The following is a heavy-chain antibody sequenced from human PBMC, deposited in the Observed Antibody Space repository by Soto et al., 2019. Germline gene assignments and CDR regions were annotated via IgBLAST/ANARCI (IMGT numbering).Heavy chain of an antibody. CDR2: VHISGHS. CDR3: ARVRQGCSANNCYFDP. V-gene: IGHV4-4*02. D-gene: IGHD1-1*01. J-gene: IGHJ5*01. CDR1: GGSVRAPDW. Sequence: SETLSLTCTLSGGSVRAPDWWNWVRQSPYKGLEWIAEVHISGHSNYNPSLRSRVSMSIDSSKNQFYLNLNSVTAADTAIYYCARVRQGCSANNCYFDPWGQVTQVTVSS.